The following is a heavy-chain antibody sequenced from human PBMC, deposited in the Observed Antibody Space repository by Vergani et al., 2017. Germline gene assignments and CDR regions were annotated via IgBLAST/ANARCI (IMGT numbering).Heavy chain of an antibody. CDR3: ARGNYYGSGTYVDP. CDR1: GSTVSGNY. D-gene: IGHD3-10*01. V-gene: IGHV3-66*02. Sequence: ELQLVESGGGLVQPGGSLRLSCAASGSTVSGNYMTWVRQAPGKGLECVSHIYNGDETYYADSVKGRVTISRDTSKNTLHLQINNLRFEDTAVYYCARGNYYGSGTYVDPWGQGALVTVSS. CDR2: IYNGDET. J-gene: IGHJ5*02.